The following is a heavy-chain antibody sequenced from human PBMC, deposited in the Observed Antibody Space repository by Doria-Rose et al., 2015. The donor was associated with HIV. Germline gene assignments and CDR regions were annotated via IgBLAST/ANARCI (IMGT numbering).Heavy chain of an antibody. J-gene: IGHJ4*02. CDR2: MYSDDER. CDR1: GVSLSSPGMG. V-gene: IGHV2-26*01. D-gene: IGHD6-13*01. Sequence: QVTLKESGPVLVKPTETLTLTCTVSGVSLSSPGMGVSWIRQPPVKALEWLAHMYSDDERSYKTSLKSRLTISRGTSKSQVVLTMTDMDPVDTATYYCARIKSSRWYHKYYFDFWGQGTLVIVSA. CDR3: ARIKSSRWYHKYYFDF.